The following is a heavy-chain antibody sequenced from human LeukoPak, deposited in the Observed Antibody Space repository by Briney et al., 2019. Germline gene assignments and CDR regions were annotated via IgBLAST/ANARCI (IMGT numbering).Heavy chain of an antibody. V-gene: IGHV3-23*01. D-gene: IGHD2-2*01. CDR3: ARANFLYCSSSTCLFDY. Sequence: GGSLRLSCAASGFTFSSYAMSWVRQAPGKGLEWVSAISGSGGSTYYADSVKGRFTISRDNSKNTLYLQMNSLRAEDTAVYYCARANFLYCSSSTCLFDYWGQGTLVTVSS. CDR2: ISGSGGST. J-gene: IGHJ4*02. CDR1: GFTFSSYA.